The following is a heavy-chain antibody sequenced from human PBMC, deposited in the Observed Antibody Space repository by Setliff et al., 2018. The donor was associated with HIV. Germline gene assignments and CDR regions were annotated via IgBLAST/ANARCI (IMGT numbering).Heavy chain of an antibody. CDR3: ARNGPTKVPYDF. V-gene: IGHV4-59*13. J-gene: IGHJ2*01. Sequence: SETLSLTCSVSGGSISNFYWSWIRQPPGKGLEWVGHIYSTGSTNYNPSLKSRVTISLATSKNQFSLNLRSVTASDTAVYYCARNGPTKVPYDFWGRGTLVTVSS. CDR2: IYSTGST. D-gene: IGHD4-4*01. CDR1: GGSISNFY.